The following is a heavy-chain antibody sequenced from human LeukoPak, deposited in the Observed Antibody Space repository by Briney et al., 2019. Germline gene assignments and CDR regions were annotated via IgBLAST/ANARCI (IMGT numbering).Heavy chain of an antibody. V-gene: IGHV3-23*01. D-gene: IGHD2-2*01. CDR3: AHGAMYQLDY. CDR1: GFTFSSSA. J-gene: IGHJ4*02. Sequence: GGSLRLSCAASGFTFSSSALSWVRQAPGKGLEWVSNISGSGSGGSTYYADSVKGRFTISGDNSKNTLFLQMNSLRAEDTAVYYCAHGAMYQLDYWGQGTLVTVSS. CDR2: ISGSGSGGST.